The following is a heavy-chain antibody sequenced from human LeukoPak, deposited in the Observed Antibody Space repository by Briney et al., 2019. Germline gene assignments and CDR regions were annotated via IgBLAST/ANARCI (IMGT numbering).Heavy chain of an antibody. CDR2: ISSSGSTI. CDR1: GFTFSDYY. V-gene: IGHV3-11*01. CDR3: AKNPYYDFWSGSGLYNWFDP. Sequence: GGSLRLSCAASGFTFSDYYMSWIRQAPGKGLEWVSYISSSGSTIYYADSVKGRFTISRDNAKNSLYLQMNSLRAEDTAVYYCAKNPYYDFWSGSGLYNWFDPWGQGTLVTVSS. J-gene: IGHJ5*02. D-gene: IGHD3-3*01.